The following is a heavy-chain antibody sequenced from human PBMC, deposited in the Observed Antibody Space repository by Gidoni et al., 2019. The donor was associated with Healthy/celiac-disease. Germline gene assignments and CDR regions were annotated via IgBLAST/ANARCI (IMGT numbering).Heavy chain of an antibody. CDR3: ARHWLPNWFDP. J-gene: IGHJ5*02. CDR2: IYYSGST. Sequence: QLQLQEQGPGLVKPSETLSLTCTVSGGSISSSSYYWGWIRQPPGKGLEWIGSIYYSGSTYYNPSLKSRVTISVDTSKNQFSLKLSSVTAADTAVYYCARHWLPNWFDPWGQGTLVTVSS. D-gene: IGHD5-18*01. V-gene: IGHV4-39*01. CDR1: GGSISSSSYY.